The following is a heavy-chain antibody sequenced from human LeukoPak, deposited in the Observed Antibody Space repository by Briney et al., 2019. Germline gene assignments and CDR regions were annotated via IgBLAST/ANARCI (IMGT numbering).Heavy chain of an antibody. CDR3: ARGRYYYDSSGYYQDAFDI. D-gene: IGHD3-22*01. Sequence: SETLSLTCAVSGGSISSSNWWSWVRQPPGKGLEWIGEIYHSGSTNYNPSLKSRVTISVDKSKNQFSLKLSSVTAADTAVYYCARGRYYYDSSGYYQDAFDIWGQGTMVTVSS. CDR2: IYHSGST. J-gene: IGHJ3*02. CDR1: GGSISSSNW. V-gene: IGHV4-4*02.